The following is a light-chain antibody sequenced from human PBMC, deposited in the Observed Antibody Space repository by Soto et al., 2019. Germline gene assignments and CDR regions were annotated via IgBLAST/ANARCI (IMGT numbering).Light chain of an antibody. V-gene: IGKV3-15*01. Sequence: EIVITQSPATLSVSPGARATLSCRATQSVSSNLAWYQQKPGQAPRLLIYGASTRATGIPARFSGSGSGTEFTLTISSLQSEDFAVYYCQQYNNWPRLTFSGGTKVDNK. CDR3: QQYNNWPRLT. CDR1: QSVSSN. CDR2: GAS. J-gene: IGKJ4*01.